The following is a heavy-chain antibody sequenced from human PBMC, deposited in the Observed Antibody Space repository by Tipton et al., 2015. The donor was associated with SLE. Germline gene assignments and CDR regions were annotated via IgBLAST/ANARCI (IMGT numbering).Heavy chain of an antibody. CDR3: ARAGGGYCSGGSCYSGHWFEP. J-gene: IGHJ5*01. Sequence: TLSLTCTVSGGSMSTYYWNWIRQFPGKGLEWIGYFYYSGSTNYNPSLKSRVTISLDKSKNQFPLKLSSVTAADTAVYYCARAGGGYCSGGSCYSGHWFEPWGQGTLVTVSS. CDR2: FYYSGST. D-gene: IGHD2-15*01. V-gene: IGHV4-59*01. CDR1: GGSMSTYY.